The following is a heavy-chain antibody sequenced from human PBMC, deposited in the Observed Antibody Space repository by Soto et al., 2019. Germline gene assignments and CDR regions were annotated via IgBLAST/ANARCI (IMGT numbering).Heavy chain of an antibody. D-gene: IGHD6-13*01. J-gene: IGHJ6*02. Sequence: GGSLRLSCAASGFTFSSYAMSWVRQAPGKGLEWVSAISGSGGSTYYADSVKGRFTISRDNSKNTLYLQMNSLRAEDTAVYYGAKDQGAAAGTNYYYYYGMDVWGQGTTVTVSS. V-gene: IGHV3-23*01. CDR1: GFTFSSYA. CDR2: ISGSGGST. CDR3: AKDQGAAAGTNYYYYYGMDV.